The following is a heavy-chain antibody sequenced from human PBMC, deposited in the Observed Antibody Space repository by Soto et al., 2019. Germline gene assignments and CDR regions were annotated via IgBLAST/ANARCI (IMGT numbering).Heavy chain of an antibody. V-gene: IGHV4-39*01. CDR3: ARPMNRIAAAGAFDY. J-gene: IGHJ4*02. D-gene: IGHD6-13*01. CDR2: IYYSGST. CDR1: GGSISSSSYY. Sequence: PSETLSLTCTVSGGSISSSSYYWGWIRQPPGKGLGWIGSIYYSGSTYYNPSLKSRVTISVDTSKNQFSLKLSSVTAADTAVYYCARPMNRIAAAGAFDYWGQGTLVTVSS.